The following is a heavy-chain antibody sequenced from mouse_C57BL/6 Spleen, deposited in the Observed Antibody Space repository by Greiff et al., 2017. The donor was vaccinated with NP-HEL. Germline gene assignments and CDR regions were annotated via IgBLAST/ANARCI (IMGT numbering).Heavy chain of an antibody. D-gene: IGHD2-10*02. CDR1: GYTFTSYW. Sequence: QVQLQQPGAELVKPGASVKVSCKASGYTFTSYWMHWVKQRPGQGLEWIGRIHPSDSDTNYNQKFKGKATLTVDKSSSTGYMQLSSLTSEDSAVYYCATSYGNPYAMDYWGQGTSVTVSS. CDR2: IHPSDSDT. CDR3: ATSYGNPYAMDY. V-gene: IGHV1-74*01. J-gene: IGHJ4*01.